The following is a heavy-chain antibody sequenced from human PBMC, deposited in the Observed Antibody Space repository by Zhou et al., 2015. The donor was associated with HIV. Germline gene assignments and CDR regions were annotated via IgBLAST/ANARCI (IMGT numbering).Heavy chain of an antibody. V-gene: IGHV1-2*02. J-gene: IGHJ4*02. CDR1: GYTFTDYY. CDR2: INPNSGDT. CDR3: ARGVDGSSWANY. D-gene: IGHD6-13*01. Sequence: QVQLVQSGAEVKKPGASVKVSCKASGYTFTDYYMHWVRQAPGQGLELMGWINPNSGDTNYVQKFQGRVTMTRDTSINTAYMELNRLRSDDTAVYYCARGVDGSSWANYWGQGPGHRLL.